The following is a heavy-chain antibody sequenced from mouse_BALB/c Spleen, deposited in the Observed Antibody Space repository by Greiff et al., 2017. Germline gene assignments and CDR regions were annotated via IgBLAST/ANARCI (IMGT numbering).Heavy chain of an antibody. CDR1: GYAFTNYL. V-gene: IGHV1-54*01. J-gene: IGHJ3*01. CDR2: INPGSGGT. CDR3: AIDSSSY. D-gene: IGHD3-2*01. Sequence: QVQLQQSGAELVRPGTSVKVSCKASGYAFTNYLIEWVKQRPGQGLEWIGVINPGSGGTNYNEKFKGKATLTADKSSSTAYMQLSSLTSDDSAVYYCAIDSSSYWGQGTLVTVSA.